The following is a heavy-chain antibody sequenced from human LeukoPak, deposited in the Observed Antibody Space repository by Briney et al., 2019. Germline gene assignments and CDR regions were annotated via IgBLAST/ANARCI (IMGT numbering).Heavy chain of an antibody. D-gene: IGHD3-22*01. J-gene: IGHJ6*03. Sequence: GGSLRLSCAASGFTFNNYNMNWVRQAPGKALEWVSSITSSGTYIFYADSVKGRFTISRDNAKNSLYLQINSLGPEDTAVYFCARDPYSGNYGSYYYYYMDVWGKGTTVTVSS. V-gene: IGHV3-21*01. CDR3: ARDPYSGNYGSYYYYYMDV. CDR1: GFTFNNYN. CDR2: ITSSGTYI.